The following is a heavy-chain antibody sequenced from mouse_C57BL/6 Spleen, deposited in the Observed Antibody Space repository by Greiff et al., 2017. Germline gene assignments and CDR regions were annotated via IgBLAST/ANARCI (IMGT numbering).Heavy chain of an antibody. J-gene: IGHJ4*01. CDR2: INPGSGGT. V-gene: IGHV1-54*01. CDR1: GYAFTNYL. CDR3: ARRGNYLYAMDY. D-gene: IGHD2-1*01. Sequence: QLQQSGAELVRPGTSVKVSCKASGYAFTNYLIEWVKQRPGQGLEWIGVINPGSGGTNYNEKFKGKATLTADKSSSTAYMQLSSLTSEDSAVYFCARRGNYLYAMDYWGQGTSVTVSS.